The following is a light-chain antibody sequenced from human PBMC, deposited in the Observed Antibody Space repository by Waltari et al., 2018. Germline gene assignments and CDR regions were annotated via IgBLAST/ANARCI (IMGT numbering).Light chain of an antibody. J-gene: IGKJ2*01. CDR3: MQALQTPYT. Sequence: DIVMTQSPLSLPVTPGEPAPISCRSSQSVLHSNGYHYLDWYLQKPGQSPQLRIYLGSNRASGVPDRFSGSGSGTDFTLKISRVEAEDVGVYYCMQALQTPYTFGQGTKLEIK. CDR2: LGS. CDR1: QSVLHSNGYHY. V-gene: IGKV2-28*01.